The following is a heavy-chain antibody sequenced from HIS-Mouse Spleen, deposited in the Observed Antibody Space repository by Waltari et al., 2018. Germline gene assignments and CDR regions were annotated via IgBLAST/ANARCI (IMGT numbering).Heavy chain of an antibody. Sequence: QVQLQQSGPGLVKPSQTLSLTCAISGDSVSSNSAAWNWIRQSPSSGLEWLGRTYYRSKWYTDYAVSVKSRITINPGTSKNQFSLQLNSVTPEDTAVYYCATQYSGYDYGWFDPWGQGTLVTVSS. CDR2: TYYRSKWYT. D-gene: IGHD5-12*01. J-gene: IGHJ5*02. CDR1: GDSVSSNSAA. CDR3: ATQYSGYDYGWFDP. V-gene: IGHV6-1*01.